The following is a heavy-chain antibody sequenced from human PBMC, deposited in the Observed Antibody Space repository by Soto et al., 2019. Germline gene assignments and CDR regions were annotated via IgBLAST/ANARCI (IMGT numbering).Heavy chain of an antibody. CDR3: ARVAVYCSSTSCYINWFDP. Sequence: QVQLVQSGAEVKKPGSSVKVSCKASGGTFSSYAISWVRQAPGQGLEWMGGIIPIFGTANYAQKFQGRVRITADESTSTAYMELSSLRSEDTAVYYCARVAVYCSSTSCYINWFDPWGQGTLVTVSS. V-gene: IGHV1-69*01. CDR1: GGTFSSYA. D-gene: IGHD2-2*02. J-gene: IGHJ5*02. CDR2: IIPIFGTA.